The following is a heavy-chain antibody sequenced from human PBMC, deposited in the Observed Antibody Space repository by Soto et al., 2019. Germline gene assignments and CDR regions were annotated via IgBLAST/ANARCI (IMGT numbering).Heavy chain of an antibody. J-gene: IGHJ5*02. CDR3: ARATYYDILTGYYMAWFDP. Sequence: SLKVSCKASGGTFSSYTISWVRQAPGQGLEWMGRIIPILGIANYAQKFQGRVTITADKSTSTAYMELSSLRSEDTAVYYCARATYYDILTGYYMAWFDPWGQGTLVTVSS. CDR2: IIPILGIA. D-gene: IGHD3-9*01. CDR1: GGTFSSYT. V-gene: IGHV1-69*02.